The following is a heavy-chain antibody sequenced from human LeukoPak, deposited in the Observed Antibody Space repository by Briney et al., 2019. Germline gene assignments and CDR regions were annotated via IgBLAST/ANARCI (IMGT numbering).Heavy chain of an antibody. Sequence: ASVKVSCKASGYTFTSYDINWVRQATGQGLEWMGWMNPNSGNTGYAQKFQGRVTMTRNTSISTAYMELSSLRSEDTAVYYCARERENRIAVAGSGPIGYWGQGTLVTVSS. CDR2: MNPNSGNT. J-gene: IGHJ4*02. V-gene: IGHV1-8*01. CDR1: GYTFTSYD. CDR3: ARERENRIAVAGSGPIGY. D-gene: IGHD6-19*01.